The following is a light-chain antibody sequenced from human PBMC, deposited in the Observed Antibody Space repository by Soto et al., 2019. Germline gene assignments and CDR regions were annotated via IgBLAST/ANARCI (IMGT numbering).Light chain of an antibody. CDR1: QSVNNNY. CDR3: QQYAISART. V-gene: IGKV3-20*01. Sequence: EIVLTQSPGTLSLSPGERATLSCRASQSVNNNYLAWFQQKPGQAPRLLVYGASSRATGIPDRLSGSGSGTDFTLTISTLEHDDFGVYYGQQYAISARTCGQGTNLDI. J-gene: IGKJ2*01. CDR2: GAS.